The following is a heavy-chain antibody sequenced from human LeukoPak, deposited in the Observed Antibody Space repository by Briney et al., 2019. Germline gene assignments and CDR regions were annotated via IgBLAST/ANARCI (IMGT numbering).Heavy chain of an antibody. J-gene: IGHJ4*02. CDR1: GGSISSSNW. CDR3: ARLNNY. Sequence: SGTLSLTCAVSGGSISSSNWWSWVRQPPGKGLEWIGEINHSGSTNYNPSLKSRVTISVDTSKNQFSLKLSSVTAADTAVYYCARLNNYWGQGTLVTVSS. CDR2: INHSGST. D-gene: IGHD2/OR15-2a*01. V-gene: IGHV4-4*02.